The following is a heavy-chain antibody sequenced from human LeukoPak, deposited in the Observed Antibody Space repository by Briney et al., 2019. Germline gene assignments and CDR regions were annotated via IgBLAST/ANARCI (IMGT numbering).Heavy chain of an antibody. J-gene: IGHJ4*02. CDR2: ISGSGGST. CDR3: AKDRWTTVTTFDY. D-gene: IGHD4-17*01. V-gene: IGHV3-23*01. CDR1: GFTFSGYG. Sequence: GGSLRLSCAPSGFTFSGYGMHWVRRAPGKGLEWVSAISGSGGSTYYADSVKGRFTISRDNSKNTLYLQMNSLRAEDTAVYYCAKDRWTTVTTFDYWGQGTLVTVSS.